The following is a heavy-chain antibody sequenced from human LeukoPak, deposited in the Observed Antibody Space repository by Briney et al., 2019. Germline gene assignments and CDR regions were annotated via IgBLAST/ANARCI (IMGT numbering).Heavy chain of an antibody. V-gene: IGHV4-59*01. J-gene: IGHJ5*02. CDR1: GGSISSYY. CDR3: ARRPGSSGYDPWFDP. Sequence: SETLSLTCTVSGGSISSYYWSWIRQPPGKGLEWIGYIYYSGSTNYNPSLKSRVTISVDTSKNQFSLKLSSVTAADKAVYYCARRPGSSGYDPWFDPWGQGTLVTVSP. D-gene: IGHD3-22*01. CDR2: IYYSGST.